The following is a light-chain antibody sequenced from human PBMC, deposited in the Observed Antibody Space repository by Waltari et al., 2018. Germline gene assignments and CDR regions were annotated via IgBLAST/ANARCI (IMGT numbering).Light chain of an antibody. CDR2: KAS. V-gene: IGKV1-5*03. J-gene: IGKJ1*01. CDR3: QQYRNLLT. CDR1: QCLSIW. Sequence: DSQMTLPPSTLYAYVGDRLTITCRASQCLSIWLAWYQQKPGKAPMVLIYKASTLESGVPSRFSGSGSGTEFTLTISSLQPDDFATYYCQQYRNLLTFGQGTQVEIK.